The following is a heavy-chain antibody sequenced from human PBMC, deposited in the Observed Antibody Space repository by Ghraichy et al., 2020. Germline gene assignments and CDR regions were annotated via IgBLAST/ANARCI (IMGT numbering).Heavy chain of an antibody. CDR2: TYYRSKWYN. V-gene: IGHV6-1*01. CDR1: GDSVSSSSAA. J-gene: IGHJ4*02. CDR3: TRGRDGYINY. Sequence: QTLSLTCGISGDSVSSSSAAWSWIRQSPSRGLEWLGRTYYRSKWYNDYAVSMKSRITISPDTSKNQFSLQLNSVTPEDTAVYYCTRGRDGYINYWGQGTLVTVSS. D-gene: IGHD5-24*01.